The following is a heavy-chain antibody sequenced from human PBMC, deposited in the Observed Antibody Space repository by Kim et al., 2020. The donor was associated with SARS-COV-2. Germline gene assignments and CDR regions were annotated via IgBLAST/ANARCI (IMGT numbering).Heavy chain of an antibody. CDR3: ARDPEGNIVGARGRDDY. D-gene: IGHD1-26*01. J-gene: IGHJ4*02. CDR2: IIPILGIA. Sequence: SVKVSCKASGGTFSSYAISWVRQAPGQGLEWMGRIIPILGIANYAQKFQGRVTITADKSTSTAYMELSSLRSEDTAVYYCARDPEGNIVGARGRDDYWGQGTLVTVSS. V-gene: IGHV1-69*04. CDR1: GGTFSSYA.